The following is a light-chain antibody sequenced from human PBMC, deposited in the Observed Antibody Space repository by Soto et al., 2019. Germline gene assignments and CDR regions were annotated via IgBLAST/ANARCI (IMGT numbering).Light chain of an antibody. V-gene: IGLV1-40*01. CDR1: SSHIGAGYD. CDR3: QSYVTSLSVVV. Sequence: QSVLTQPPSVSGAPGQRVTISCTGSSSHIGAGYDVHWYQQLPGTAPKLLIYGNSNRPSGVPDRFSGSKSGTSASLAITGLQAEYEADYYCQSYVTSLSVVVFGGGTKLTVL. CDR2: GNS. J-gene: IGLJ2*01.